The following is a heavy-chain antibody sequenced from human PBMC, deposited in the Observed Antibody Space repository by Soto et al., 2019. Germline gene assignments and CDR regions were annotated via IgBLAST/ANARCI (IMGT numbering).Heavy chain of an antibody. Sequence: PSETLSLTCTFSGVSTIDYYWTWIRQPPGQGLEWLGYVYFRGRTNYNPSLESRVAMSVDTSKSQFSLRLRSVTAADTAVYYCERSVYVRGDNYHIDYCGQGLLVTVYS. CDR2: VYFRGRT. D-gene: IGHD5-12*01. CDR1: GVSTIDYY. J-gene: IGHJ4*02. V-gene: IGHV4-59*01. CDR3: ERSVYVRGDNYHIDY.